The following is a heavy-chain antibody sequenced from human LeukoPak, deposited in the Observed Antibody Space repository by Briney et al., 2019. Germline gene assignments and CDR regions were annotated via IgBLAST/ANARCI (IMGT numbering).Heavy chain of an antibody. J-gene: IGHJ4*02. CDR3: ATLSGSYGSTDY. D-gene: IGHD1-26*01. CDR1: GYTLTELS. V-gene: IGHV1-24*01. CDR2: FDPEGGET. Sequence: GASVKVSCKVSGYTLTELSMHWVRQAPGKGLEWMGGFDPEGGETIYAQKFQGRVTMTEDTSTDTAYMELSSLRSEDTAVYYCATLSGSYGSTDYWGQGTLVTVSS.